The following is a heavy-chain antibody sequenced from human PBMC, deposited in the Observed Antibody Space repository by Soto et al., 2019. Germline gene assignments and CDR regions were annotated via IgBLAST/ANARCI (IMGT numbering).Heavy chain of an antibody. V-gene: IGHV4-59*08. D-gene: IGHD4-4*01. Sequence: SETLSLTCTVSGGSISSYSWSWIRQPPGKGLEWIGYIYYSGSTNYNPSLKSRVTISVDTSKNQFSLKLSTVTAADTAVYYCARHGVDDYSNYNWFDPWGQGTLVTVSS. CDR1: GGSISSYS. CDR3: ARHGVDDYSNYNWFDP. J-gene: IGHJ5*02. CDR2: IYYSGST.